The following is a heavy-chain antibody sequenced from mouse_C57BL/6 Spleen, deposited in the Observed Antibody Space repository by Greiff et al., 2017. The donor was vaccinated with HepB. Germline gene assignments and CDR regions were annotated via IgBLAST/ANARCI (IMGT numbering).Heavy chain of an antibody. J-gene: IGHJ4*01. D-gene: IGHD1-1*01. Sequence: QVQLQQSGAELARPGASVKLSCKASGYTFTSYGISWVKQRTGQGLEWIGEIYPRSGNTYYNEKFKGKATLTADKSSSTAYMELRRLTSEDSAVYFCAREYYGSSHYYAMDYWGQGTSVTVSS. CDR1: GYTFTSYG. CDR3: AREYYGSSHYYAMDY. CDR2: IYPRSGNT. V-gene: IGHV1-81*01.